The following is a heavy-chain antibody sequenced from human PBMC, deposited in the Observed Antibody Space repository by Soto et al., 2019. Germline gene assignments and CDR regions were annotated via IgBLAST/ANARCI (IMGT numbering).Heavy chain of an antibody. D-gene: IGHD5-12*01. V-gene: IGHV4-39*07. J-gene: IGHJ5*02. CDR1: GGSISSSSYY. CDR3: ARVAADIASWLDP. Sequence: PSETLSLTCTVSGGSISSSSYYWGWIRQPPGKGLEWIGSIYYSGSTYYNPSLKSRVTISVDTSKNQFSLKLNSVTAADTAVYYCARVAADIASWLDPWGQGTLVTVSS. CDR2: IYYSGST.